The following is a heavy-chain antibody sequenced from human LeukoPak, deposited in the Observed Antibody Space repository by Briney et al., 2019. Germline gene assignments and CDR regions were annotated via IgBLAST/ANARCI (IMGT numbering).Heavy chain of an antibody. J-gene: IGHJ4*02. Sequence: GGSLRLSCAASGFTFSSYAMNWVRQAPGKGLEWVSFISGSGGSTYHVDSVKGRFTISRDNSKNTLYLQMNSLRAEDTAVYYCAKTPYVDIRMVTFDYWGQGALVTVSS. D-gene: IGHD5-18*01. CDR1: GFTFSSYA. CDR2: ISGSGGST. V-gene: IGHV3-23*01. CDR3: AKTPYVDIRMVTFDY.